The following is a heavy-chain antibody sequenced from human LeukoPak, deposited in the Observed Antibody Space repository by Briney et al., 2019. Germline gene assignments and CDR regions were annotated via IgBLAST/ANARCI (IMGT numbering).Heavy chain of an antibody. CDR2: ISGSGGST. CDR1: GFTFNNYG. D-gene: IGHD1-1*01. Sequence: PGGSLRLSCAASGFTFNNYGMSWVRQAPGKGLEWVSSISGSGGSTNYADSVKGRFTISRDNSKNTLFLQMNSLRAEDTAVYYCARDRQTKYNWNEGGLDYWGQGTLVTVSS. V-gene: IGHV3-23*01. CDR3: ARDRQTKYNWNEGGLDY. J-gene: IGHJ4*02.